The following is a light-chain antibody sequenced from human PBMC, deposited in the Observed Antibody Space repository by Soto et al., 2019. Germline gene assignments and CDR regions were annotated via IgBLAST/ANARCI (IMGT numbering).Light chain of an antibody. Sequence: QSVLTQPASMSGSPGQSITLSCTGTSSDVGGYNYVSWYQQHPGKAPKLMIYDVSNRPSGVSNRFSGSKSGNTASLTISGLQAEDEADYYCSSYTSSSILFGGGTKVTVL. CDR1: SSDVGGYNY. CDR3: SSYTSSSIL. V-gene: IGLV2-14*01. CDR2: DVS. J-gene: IGLJ2*01.